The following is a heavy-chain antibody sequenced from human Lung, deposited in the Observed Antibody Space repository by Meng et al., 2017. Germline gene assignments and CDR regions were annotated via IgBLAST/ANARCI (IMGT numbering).Heavy chain of an antibody. Sequence: QVQLVQSGAEVKKPGASVKVSCQASGYSFTTYGMHWLRQAPGQRLEWMGWINTDIGDTHYSQKFQGRVTITRDTSARTAYMELSSLRSEDTAVYFCARDERGGPYYFDYWGQGTLVTVSS. J-gene: IGHJ4*02. CDR3: ARDERGGPYYFDY. CDR1: GYSFTTYG. CDR2: INTDIGDT. V-gene: IGHV1-3*04.